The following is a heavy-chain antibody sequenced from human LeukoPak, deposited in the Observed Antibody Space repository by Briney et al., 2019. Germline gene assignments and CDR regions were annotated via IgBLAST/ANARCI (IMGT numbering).Heavy chain of an antibody. V-gene: IGHV1-69*06. D-gene: IGHD6-19*01. J-gene: IGHJ4*02. CDR1: GGTFSSYA. CDR3: AREGYSSGWFDY. Sequence: SVKVSCKASGGTFSSYAISWVRQAPGQGLEWMGGIIPIFGTANYAQKFQGRVTITADKSTSTAYMELSSLRFEDTAVYYCAREGYSSGWFDYWGQGTLVTVSS. CDR2: IIPIFGTA.